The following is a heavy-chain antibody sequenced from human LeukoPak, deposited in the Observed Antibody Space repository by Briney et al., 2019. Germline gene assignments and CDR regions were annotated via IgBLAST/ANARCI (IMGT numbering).Heavy chain of an antibody. CDR2: IYYSGST. Sequence: SETLSLTCTVSGGSISSYYWSWIRQPPGKGLEWIGYIYYSGSTNYNPSLKSRVTISVDTSKNQFSLKLSSVTAADTAVYYCARALGYSYGYDYWGQGTLVTVSS. D-gene: IGHD5-18*01. CDR3: ARALGYSYGYDY. V-gene: IGHV4-59*01. CDR1: GGSISSYY. J-gene: IGHJ4*02.